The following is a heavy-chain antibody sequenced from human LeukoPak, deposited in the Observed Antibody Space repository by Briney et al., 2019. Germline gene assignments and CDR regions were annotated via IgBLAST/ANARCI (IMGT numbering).Heavy chain of an antibody. CDR1: EVSDTGNY. J-gene: IGHJ6*03. D-gene: IGHD3-10*01. CDR3: AIERDSLIRGVLGAMDV. CDR2: IYDTGTT. Sequence: GGSLRLSCAPSEVSDTGNYMSWVRQAPGQGLEWVSLIYDTGTTHYADSVKGRFIISRDNSKNTVYLQMNYLRVEDTAVYYCAIERDSLIRGVLGAMDVWGKGTTVTVSS. V-gene: IGHV3-53*01.